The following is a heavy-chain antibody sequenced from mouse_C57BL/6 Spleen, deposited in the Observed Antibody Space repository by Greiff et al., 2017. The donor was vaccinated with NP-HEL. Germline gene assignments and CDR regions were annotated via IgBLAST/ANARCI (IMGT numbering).Heavy chain of an antibody. Sequence: VHLVESGPELVKPGASVKISCKASGYTFTDYYINWVKQRPGQGLEWIGWIYPGSGNTKYNEKFKGKATMTVDTSSSTAYMQLSSLTSEDSAVYFCARGYSNRPDYAMDYWGQGTSVTVSS. J-gene: IGHJ4*01. CDR1: GYTFTDYY. D-gene: IGHD2-5*01. V-gene: IGHV1-84*01. CDR3: ARGYSNRPDYAMDY. CDR2: IYPGSGNT.